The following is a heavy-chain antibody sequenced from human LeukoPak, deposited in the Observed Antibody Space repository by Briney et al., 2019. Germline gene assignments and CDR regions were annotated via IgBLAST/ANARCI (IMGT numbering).Heavy chain of an antibody. J-gene: IGHJ4*02. Sequence: PGGSLRLSCAASGFTFSSYAMHWVRQAPGKGLEWVAVISYDGSNKYYADSVKGRFTISRDNAKNTLYLQMNSLRAEDTAVYYCASLGIAVAASDYWGQGTLVTVSS. CDR2: ISYDGSNK. CDR3: ASLGIAVAASDY. CDR1: GFTFSSYA. D-gene: IGHD6-19*01. V-gene: IGHV3-30-3*01.